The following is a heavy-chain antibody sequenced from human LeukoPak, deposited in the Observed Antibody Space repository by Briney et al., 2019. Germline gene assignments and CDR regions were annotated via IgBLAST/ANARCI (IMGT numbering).Heavy chain of an antibody. CDR3: THYRTSNLVGGSAYYYGMDV. CDR2: IKSKANSYAT. Sequence: PGGSLRLSCAASGFIFSGSDMHWVRQASGKGLEWVGRIKSKANSYATAYAASVRGRFTISRDDSKNTAYLQMNSLKTEDTAVYYCTHYRTSNLVGGSAYYYGMDVWGQGTTVTVSS. CDR1: GFIFSGSD. D-gene: IGHD3-16*01. V-gene: IGHV3-73*01. J-gene: IGHJ6*02.